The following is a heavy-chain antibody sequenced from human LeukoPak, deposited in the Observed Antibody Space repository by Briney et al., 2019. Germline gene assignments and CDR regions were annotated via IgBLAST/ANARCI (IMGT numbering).Heavy chain of an antibody. CDR2: INPNSGGT. CDR3: AREVAVAGTDFDY. J-gene: IGHJ4*02. V-gene: IGHV1-2*02. D-gene: IGHD6-19*01. Sequence: ASVKVSCKASGYTFTGYYMHWVRQAPGQGLEWMGWINPNSGGTNYAQKFQGRVTMTRDTSISTVYMELSRLRSDDTAVYYCAREVAVAGTDFDYWGQGTLVTVSS. CDR1: GYTFTGYY.